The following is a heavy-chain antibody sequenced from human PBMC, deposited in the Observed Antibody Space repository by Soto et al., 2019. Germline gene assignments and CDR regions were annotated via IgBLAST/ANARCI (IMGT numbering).Heavy chain of an antibody. CDR1: GASINDYY. D-gene: IGHD6-13*01. CDR2: MYYSETT. V-gene: IGHV4-59*01. Sequence: SETLSLTCTVSGASINDYYWSWIRQTPGKGLEWVGFMYYSETTKYNPSLKGRVNMSLDTSKNQVSLHLKSVTAADTAVYYCARANSSTWYKLEYKWFDPWGQGTLVTVSS. CDR3: ARANSSTWYKLEYKWFDP. J-gene: IGHJ5*02.